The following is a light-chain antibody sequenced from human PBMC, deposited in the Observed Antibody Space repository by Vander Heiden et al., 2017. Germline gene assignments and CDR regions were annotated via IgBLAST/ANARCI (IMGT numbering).Light chain of an antibody. CDR2: GNS. CDR3: QSYDSSLSGWV. J-gene: IGLJ3*02. V-gene: IGLV1-40*01. CDR1: SSNIGAGYA. Sequence: QSVLTQPPSVSGAPGQRVTISCTGSSSNIGAGYAVHWYQQFPGTAPELYNDGNSNRPSGVPDRFSGSKSGTSASLAITGLQAEDEADYYCQSYDSSLSGWVFGGGTKLTVL.